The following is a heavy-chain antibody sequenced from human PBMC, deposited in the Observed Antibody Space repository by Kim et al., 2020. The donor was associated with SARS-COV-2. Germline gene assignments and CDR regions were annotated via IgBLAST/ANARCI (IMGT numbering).Heavy chain of an antibody. CDR2: ISYDGSNK. Sequence: GGSLRLSCAASGFTFSSYGMHWVRQAPGKGLEWVAVISYDGSNKYYADSVKGRFTISRDNSKNTLYLQMNSLRAEDTAVYYCAKDIGGVDSSGPINDYWGQGTLVTVSS. CDR1: GFTFSSYG. D-gene: IGHD3-22*01. V-gene: IGHV3-30*18. CDR3: AKDIGGVDSSGPINDY. J-gene: IGHJ4*02.